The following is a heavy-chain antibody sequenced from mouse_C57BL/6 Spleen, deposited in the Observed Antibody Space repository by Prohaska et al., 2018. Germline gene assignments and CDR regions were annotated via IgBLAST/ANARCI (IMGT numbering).Heavy chain of an antibody. CDR2: SYPGSGNT. CDR3: ARRYGNFDWYFDV. Sequence: QVQLQQSGPELVKPGASVKISCKASGYSFTSYYIHWVKQRPGQGLEWIGWSYPGSGNTKYNEKFKGKATLTADTSSSTAYMQLSSLTAEDSAVYYCARRYGNFDWYFDVWGTGTTVTVSS. D-gene: IGHD2-1*01. CDR1: GYSFTSYY. J-gene: IGHJ1*03. V-gene: IGHV1-66*01.